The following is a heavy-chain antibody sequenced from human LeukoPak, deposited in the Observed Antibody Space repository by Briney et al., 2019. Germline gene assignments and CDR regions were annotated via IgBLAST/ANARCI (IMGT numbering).Heavy chain of an antibody. CDR1: GGTFSSYA. V-gene: IGHV1-69*13. CDR2: IIPIFGTA. CDR3: ARADSSGYAYFDY. D-gene: IGHD3-22*01. Sequence: SVTVSCTASGGTFSSYAISWARQAPGQGLEWMGGIIPIFGTANYAQKFQGRVTITADESTSTAYMELSSLRSEDTAVYYCARADSSGYAYFDYWGQGTLVTVSS. J-gene: IGHJ4*02.